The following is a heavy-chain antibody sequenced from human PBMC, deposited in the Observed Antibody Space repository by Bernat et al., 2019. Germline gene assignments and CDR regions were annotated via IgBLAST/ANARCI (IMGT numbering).Heavy chain of an antibody. J-gene: IGHJ4*02. V-gene: IGHV3-48*01. CDR2: ISSSGSKQ. D-gene: IGHD1-1*01. Sequence: EVHLVESGGGLLQPGGSLRLSCAASGFTFSGYDMSWVRQAPGKGLEWISYISSSGSKQYYADSVKGRFTISRDNAKNSLYLQMNSLRVEETAVYYGARSPGTGTVDYWGQGTLVTVSS. CDR3: ARSPGTGTVDY. CDR1: GFTFSGYD.